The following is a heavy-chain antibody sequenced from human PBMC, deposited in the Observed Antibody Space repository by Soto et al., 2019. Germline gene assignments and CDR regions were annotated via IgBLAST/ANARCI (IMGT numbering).Heavy chain of an antibody. CDR1: GYTFTSYG. D-gene: IGHD2-2*02. Sequence: ASVEVPCKASGYTFTSYGISWVRQAPGQGLEFMGWISAYNGNTNYAQKLQGRVTMTTDTSTSTAYMELRSLRSDDTAVYYCARDFIRHCSSTSCYTDYYYYGMDVWGQGTTVTVSS. CDR3: ARDFIRHCSSTSCYTDYYYYGMDV. V-gene: IGHV1-18*04. J-gene: IGHJ6*02. CDR2: ISAYNGNT.